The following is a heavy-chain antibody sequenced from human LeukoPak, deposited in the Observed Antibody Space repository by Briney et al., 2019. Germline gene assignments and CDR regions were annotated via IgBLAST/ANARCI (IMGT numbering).Heavy chain of an antibody. D-gene: IGHD3-22*01. V-gene: IGHV7-4-1*02. Sequence: ASVKVSCKASGYTFTSYAMNWVRQAPGQGLEWMGWINTNTGNPTYAQGFTGRFVFSLDTSVSTAYLQISSLKAEDTAVYYCAREGSHLTYYYDSSGYCFDYWGQGTLVTVSP. J-gene: IGHJ4*02. CDR1: GYTFTSYA. CDR2: INTNTGNP. CDR3: AREGSHLTYYYDSSGYCFDY.